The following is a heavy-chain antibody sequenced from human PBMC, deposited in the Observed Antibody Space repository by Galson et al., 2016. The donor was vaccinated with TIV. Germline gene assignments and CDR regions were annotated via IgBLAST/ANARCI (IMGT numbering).Heavy chain of an antibody. CDR2: IKDDGSDN. CDR1: GFAFSNYW. CDR3: AREIPGGTTDLDC. Sequence: SLRLSCAASGFAFSNYWMSWVRQAPGKGLEWVANIKDDGSDNNYVDSVWGRFTISRDNAKNSLFLQINSLRVEDTAVYYCAREIPGGTTDLDCWGQGTVVTVSS. D-gene: IGHD1-14*01. V-gene: IGHV3-7*01. J-gene: IGHJ4*02.